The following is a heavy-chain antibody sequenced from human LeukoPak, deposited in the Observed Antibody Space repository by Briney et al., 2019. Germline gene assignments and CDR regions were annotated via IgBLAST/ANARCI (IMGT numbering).Heavy chain of an antibody. Sequence: SETLSLTCAVYGGSFSGYYWSWIRQPAGKGLEWIGRIYTSGSTNYNPSLKSRVTMSVDTSKNQFSLKLSSVTAADTAVYYCAREDVAPYYYYGMDVWGQGTTVTVSS. V-gene: IGHV4-4*07. CDR1: GGSFSGYY. CDR3: AREDVAPYYYYGMDV. J-gene: IGHJ6*02. CDR2: IYTSGST.